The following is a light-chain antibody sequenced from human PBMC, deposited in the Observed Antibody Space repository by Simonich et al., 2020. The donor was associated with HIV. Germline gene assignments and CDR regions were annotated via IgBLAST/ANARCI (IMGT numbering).Light chain of an antibody. CDR2: GAY. CDR1: QRVIRK. V-gene: IGKV3-15*01. Sequence: EIVLTQSPATLSVSPGERATLSCRASQRVIRKVAWYQQKPGQAPRLLIYGAYTRATGIPARFSGSGSGTEFTLTISSLQSEDFAVYYCQQYNNWWTFGQGTKVEIK. J-gene: IGKJ1*01. CDR3: QQYNNWWT.